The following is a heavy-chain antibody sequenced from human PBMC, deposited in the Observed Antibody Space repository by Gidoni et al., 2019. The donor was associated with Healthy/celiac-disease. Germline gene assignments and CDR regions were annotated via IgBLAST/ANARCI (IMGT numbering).Heavy chain of an antibody. J-gene: IGHJ6*02. CDR2: IRSKANSYAT. CDR1: GFTFSGYA. D-gene: IGHD2-15*01. Sequence: EVQLVESGGGLVQPGGSLKLSCAASGFTFSGYAMHWVRQASGKGLEWVGRIRSKANSYATAYAASVKGRFTISRDDSKNTAYLQMNSLKTEDTAVYYCTRLQGYCSGGSCYSDQGYYYGMDVWGQGTTVTVSS. V-gene: IGHV3-73*01. CDR3: TRLQGYCSGGSCYSDQGYYYGMDV.